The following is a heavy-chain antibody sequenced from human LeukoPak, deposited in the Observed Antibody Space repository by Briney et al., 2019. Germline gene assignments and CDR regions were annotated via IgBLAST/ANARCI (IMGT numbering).Heavy chain of an antibody. CDR1: GGSISSGGYS. V-gene: IGHV4-30-2*01. CDR2: IYHSGST. CDR3: ARTQTYYDILTGYLGDYYFDY. Sequence: SETLSLTCAVSGGSISSGGYSWSWIRQPPGKGLEWIGYIYHSGSTYYNPSLKSRVTISVDRSKNQLSLKLSSVTAADTAVYYCARTQTYYDILTGYLGDYYFDYWGQGTLVTVSS. J-gene: IGHJ4*02. D-gene: IGHD3-9*01.